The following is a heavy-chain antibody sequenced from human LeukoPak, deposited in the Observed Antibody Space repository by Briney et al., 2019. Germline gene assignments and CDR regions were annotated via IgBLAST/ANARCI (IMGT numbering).Heavy chain of an antibody. D-gene: IGHD3-10*01. CDR1: GGSFSGYY. CDR2: INHSGST. CDR3: ARHGLWAMVRGVIGY. J-gene: IGHJ4*02. Sequence: KPSETLSLTCAVYGGSFSGYYWTWIRQPPGKGLEWIGEINHSGSTNYNPSLKSRVTISVDTSKNQFSLRLSSVTAADTAVYYCARHGLWAMVRGVIGYWGQGTLVTVSS. V-gene: IGHV4-34*01.